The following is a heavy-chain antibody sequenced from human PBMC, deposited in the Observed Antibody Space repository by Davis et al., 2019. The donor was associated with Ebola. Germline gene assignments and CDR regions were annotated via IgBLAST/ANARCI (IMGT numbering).Heavy chain of an antibody. Sequence: PSETLSLTCTVSGGSISSYYWSWIRQPPGKGLEWIGYIYYSGSTNYNPSLKSRVTISVDTSKNQFSLKLSSVTAADTAVYYCARGEYSDWYGSPYFDYWGQGTLVTVSS. V-gene: IGHV4-59*01. J-gene: IGHJ4*02. D-gene: IGHD6-19*01. CDR1: GGSISSYY. CDR3: ARGEYSDWYGSPYFDY. CDR2: IYYSGST.